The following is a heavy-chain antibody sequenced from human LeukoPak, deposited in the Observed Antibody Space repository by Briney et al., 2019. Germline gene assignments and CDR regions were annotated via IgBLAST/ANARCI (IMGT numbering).Heavy chain of an antibody. CDR3: ARFRNRIDYFDY. CDR1: GGSISSYY. J-gene: IGHJ4*02. CDR2: IYTSGST. D-gene: IGHD1-14*01. Sequence: SETLSLTCTVSGGSISSYYWSWIRQPPGKGLEWIGYIYTSGSTNYNPSLKSRVTISVDTSKNQFSLKLSSVTAADTAVYYCARFRNRIDYFDYWGQGTLVTVSS. V-gene: IGHV4-4*09.